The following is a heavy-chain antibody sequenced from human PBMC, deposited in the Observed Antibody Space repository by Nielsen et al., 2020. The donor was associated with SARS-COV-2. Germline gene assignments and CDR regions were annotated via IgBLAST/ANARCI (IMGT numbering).Heavy chain of an antibody. V-gene: IGHV1-46*01. Sequence: ASVKVSCKASGYTFTSYYMHWVRQAPGQGLEWMGIINPSGGSTSYAQKFQGRVTMTRDTSTSTVYMELSSLRSEDTAVYYCARDPHPAAIPQQPKPYYYYYMDVWGKGTTVTVSS. CDR1: GYTFTSYY. J-gene: IGHJ6*03. CDR3: ARDPHPAAIPQQPKPYYYYYMDV. CDR2: INPSGGST. D-gene: IGHD2-2*02.